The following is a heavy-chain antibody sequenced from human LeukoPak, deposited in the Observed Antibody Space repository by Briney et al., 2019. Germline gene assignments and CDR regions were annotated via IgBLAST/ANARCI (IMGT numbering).Heavy chain of an antibody. J-gene: IGHJ4*02. D-gene: IGHD5-12*01. CDR2: IIPILGIA. CDR3: ASPVYSGYESPFDY. Sequence: ASVKVSCKGSGCTFSSYAFCWVRQAPGPGLEWTGMIIPILGIANYAQKFQGRVTITADKSTSTASMELSSLRSEHTPVYSCASPVYSGYESPFDYWSQGTLVTVSS. V-gene: IGHV1-69*04. CDR1: GCTFSSYA.